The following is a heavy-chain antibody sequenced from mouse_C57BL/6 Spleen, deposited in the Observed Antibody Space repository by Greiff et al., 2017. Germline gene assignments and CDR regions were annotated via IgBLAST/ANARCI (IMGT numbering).Heavy chain of an antibody. Sequence: VKLMESGPELVKPGASVKISCKASGYAFSSSWMNWVKQRPGKGLEWIGRIYPGDGDTNYNGKFKGKATLTADKSSSTAYMQLSSLTSEDAAVYFCARGDSNDYWGQGTTLTVSS. V-gene: IGHV1-82*01. CDR3: ARGDSNDY. J-gene: IGHJ2*01. CDR1: GYAFSSSW. D-gene: IGHD2-5*01. CDR2: IYPGDGDT.